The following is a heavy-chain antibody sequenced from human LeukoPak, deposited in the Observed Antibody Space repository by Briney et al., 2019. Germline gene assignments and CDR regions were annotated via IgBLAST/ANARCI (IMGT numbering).Heavy chain of an antibody. CDR1: GFTFSSYG. Sequence: GGSLRLSCAASGFTFSSYGMHWVRQAPGKGLEWVAFIRYDGSNKYYADSVKGRFTISRDNAKNSLYLQMNSLRAEDTAVYYCARDQRLAAAGSSPWTFDIWGQGTMVTVSS. D-gene: IGHD6-13*01. CDR3: ARDQRLAAAGSSPWTFDI. J-gene: IGHJ3*02. CDR2: IRYDGSNK. V-gene: IGHV3-30*02.